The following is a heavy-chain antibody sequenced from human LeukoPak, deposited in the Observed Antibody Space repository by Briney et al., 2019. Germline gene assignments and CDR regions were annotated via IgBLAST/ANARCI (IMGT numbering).Heavy chain of an antibody. CDR3: VRAPGAT. Sequence: GGSLRLSCAASGFIFSTNDMTWVRQAPGKGLEWVSVIYSGGSTYYADSVKGRFTISRDTSKNTVLLQMNSLRAEDTAVYYCVRAPGATWGQGTLVTVSS. CDR1: GFIFSTND. J-gene: IGHJ5*02. CDR2: IYSGGST. V-gene: IGHV3-53*01. D-gene: IGHD3-10*01.